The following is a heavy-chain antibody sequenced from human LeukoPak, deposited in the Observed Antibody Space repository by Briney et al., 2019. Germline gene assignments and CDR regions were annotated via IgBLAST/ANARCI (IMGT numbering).Heavy chain of an antibody. J-gene: IGHJ6*02. V-gene: IGHV4-34*01. CDR2: INHSGST. D-gene: IGHD2-2*01. Sequence: SETLSLNCAVYGGSFSGYYWSWIRQPPGKGLEWLGEINHSGSTNYNPSLKSRVTLSVDTSKNQFSLKLSSVTAADTAVYYCARAPGYCSSTSCYYYYYYGMDVWGQGTTVTVSS. CDR1: GGSFSGYY. CDR3: ARAPGYCSSTSCYYYYYYGMDV.